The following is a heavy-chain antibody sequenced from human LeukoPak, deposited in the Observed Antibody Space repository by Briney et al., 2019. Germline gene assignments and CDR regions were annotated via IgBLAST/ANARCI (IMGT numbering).Heavy chain of an antibody. D-gene: IGHD6-13*01. CDR3: ARDGDSSSWYSPNWFDP. V-gene: IGHV1-2*02. CDR2: INPNSGGT. Sequence: GASVKVSCKAPGYTFTSYGISWVRQAPGQGLEWMGWINPNSGGTNYAQKFQGRVTMTRDTSISTAYMELSRLRSDDTAVYYCARDGDSSSWYSPNWFDPWGQGTLVTVSS. J-gene: IGHJ5*02. CDR1: GYTFTSYG.